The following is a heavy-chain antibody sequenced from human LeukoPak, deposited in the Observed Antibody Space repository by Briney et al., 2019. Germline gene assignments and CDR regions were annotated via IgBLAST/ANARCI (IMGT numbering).Heavy chain of an antibody. CDR2: ISYDGSNK. CDR1: GFTVSSNE. V-gene: IGHV3-30*04. D-gene: IGHD6-13*01. J-gene: IGHJ4*02. CDR3: ARSLAYSSSWVDY. Sequence: GGSLRLSCAASGFTVSSNEMSWVRQAPGKGLEWVAVISYDGSNKYYADSVKGRFTISRDNSKNTLYLQMNSLRAEDTAVYYCARSLAYSSSWVDYWGQGTLVTVSS.